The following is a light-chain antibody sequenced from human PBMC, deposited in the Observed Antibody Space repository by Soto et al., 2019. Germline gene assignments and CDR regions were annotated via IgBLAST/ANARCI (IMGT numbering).Light chain of an antibody. CDR1: QSLVYTDGNTY. CDR2: KVS. J-gene: IGKJ3*01. V-gene: IGKV2-30*01. CDR3: MQGTHWPFT. Sequence: DVVMTQSPLSLPVTLGQPASISCRSSQSLVYTDGNTYLNWFQQRPGQSPRRLIYKVSNRDSGVPDRSSGSGSDTDFTLKISRLEAEDVGLYYCMQGTHWPFTFGPGTKVDVK.